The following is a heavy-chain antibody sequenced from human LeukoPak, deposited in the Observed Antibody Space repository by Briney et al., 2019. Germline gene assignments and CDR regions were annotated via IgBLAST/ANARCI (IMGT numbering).Heavy chain of an antibody. CDR2: VSKDGINK. CDR3: AKLGVRGYYDSRGYPENAFDI. CDR1: GFTFSSYG. V-gene: IGHV3-30*18. Sequence: PGGSLRLSCAASGFTFSSYGMPWVRQAPGKGLEWVAVVSKDGINKYYADSVKGRFTISRDNSKNTLYLQMNSLRAEDTAVYYCAKLGVRGYYDSRGYPENAFDIWGQGTMVTVSS. J-gene: IGHJ3*02. D-gene: IGHD3-22*01.